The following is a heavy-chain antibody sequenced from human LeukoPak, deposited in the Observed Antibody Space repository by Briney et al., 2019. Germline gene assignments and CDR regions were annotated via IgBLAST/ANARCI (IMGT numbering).Heavy chain of an antibody. D-gene: IGHD6-13*01. CDR1: GYTFTSYG. Sequence: ASVKVSCKASGYTFTSYGISWVRQAPGQGVEWMGWISAYNGNTNYAQKLQGRVTMTTDTSTSTAYMELRSLRSDDTAVYYCARSTGSSWSRGGWFDPWGQGTLVTVSS. CDR2: ISAYNGNT. CDR3: ARSTGSSWSRGGWFDP. J-gene: IGHJ5*02. V-gene: IGHV1-18*01.